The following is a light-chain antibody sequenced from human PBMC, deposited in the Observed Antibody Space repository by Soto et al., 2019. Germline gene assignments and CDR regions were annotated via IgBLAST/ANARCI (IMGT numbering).Light chain of an antibody. Sequence: EIVFTQSPGTLSLSPGERATLSCRASQSVSNNYLAWYQPKPGKAPRLLIYGASNTATGIPDRLSGSGSGTDFTLTIRRLEPEDFAVYYCQQYGSSGTFGQGTQVDIK. CDR2: GAS. V-gene: IGKV3-20*01. CDR3: QQYGSSGT. CDR1: QSVSNNY. J-gene: IGKJ1*01.